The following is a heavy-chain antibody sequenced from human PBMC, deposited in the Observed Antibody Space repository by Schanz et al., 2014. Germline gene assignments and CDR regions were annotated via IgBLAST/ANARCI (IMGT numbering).Heavy chain of an antibody. V-gene: IGHV3-48*01. D-gene: IGHD1-1*01. Sequence: ERLVESGGGVVQPGRSLRLSCAASGFIFSNYGMHWVRQAPGKGLEWISYIGSSSSRIDHADSVKGRFTISRDNAKNSLYLQMNSLRAEDTAVYYCARGRVLESWGQGTLXTVSS. CDR3: ARGRVLES. CDR2: IGSSSSRI. J-gene: IGHJ5*02. CDR1: GFIFSNYG.